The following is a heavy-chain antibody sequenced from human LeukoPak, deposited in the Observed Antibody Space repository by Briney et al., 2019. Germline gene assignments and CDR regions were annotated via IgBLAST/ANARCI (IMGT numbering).Heavy chain of an antibody. Sequence: PGRSLRLSCAASGFTFSSYAMHWVRQAPGKGLEWVAVISYDGSNKYYADSVKGRFTISRDNSKNTLYLQMNSLRAEDTAVYYCARASHLGGDYDFWSGYDYYYGMDVWGQGTTVTVSS. V-gene: IGHV3-30-3*01. CDR1: GFTFSSYA. D-gene: IGHD3-3*01. CDR2: ISYDGSNK. J-gene: IGHJ6*02. CDR3: ARASHLGGDYDFWSGYDYYYGMDV.